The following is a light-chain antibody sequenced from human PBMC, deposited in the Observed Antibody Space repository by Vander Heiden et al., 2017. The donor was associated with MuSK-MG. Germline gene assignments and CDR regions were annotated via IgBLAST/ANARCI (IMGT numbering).Light chain of an antibody. Sequence: SALTPPASVSGSPGQSLTISCTGTSSDVGGYNYVDWYQQHPGKAPKLMIYEVSNRPSGVSNRFSGSKSGNTASLTISGLQAEDEADYYCSSYTSSSTTCVFGTGTKVTVL. CDR1: SSDVGGYNY. CDR2: EVS. V-gene: IGLV2-14*01. CDR3: SSYTSSSTTCV. J-gene: IGLJ1*01.